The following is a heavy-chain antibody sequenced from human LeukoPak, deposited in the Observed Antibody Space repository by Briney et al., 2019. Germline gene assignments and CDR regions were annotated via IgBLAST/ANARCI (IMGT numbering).Heavy chain of an antibody. J-gene: IGHJ4*02. V-gene: IGHV4-39*02. Sequence: PSETLSLTCTVSGASISSSPFYWGWIRQAPGKGLDWIGSIYYSGSTYYNSSLSSRVTISLDTSQNQFSLRLTSVTAADTAVYYCAREEGDGYNFGYWGQGTLVTVSS. CDR3: AREEGDGYNFGY. D-gene: IGHD5-24*01. CDR1: GASISSSPFY. CDR2: IYYSGST.